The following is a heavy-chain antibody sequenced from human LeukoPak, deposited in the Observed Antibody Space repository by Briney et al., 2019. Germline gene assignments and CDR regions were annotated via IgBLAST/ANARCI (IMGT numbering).Heavy chain of an antibody. D-gene: IGHD6-13*01. CDR2: IYYSGST. CDR3: ARWGSSSPAGFDL. V-gene: IGHV4-59*07. Sequence: SDTLSLTCTASARSISSYYCSWLRQPPGQGLEWIGYIYYSGSTNYNPSLKSRVTISVDTSKNQFSLKLSSVTAADTAVYYCARWGSSSPAGFDLWGRGTLVTVSS. CDR1: ARSISSYY. J-gene: IGHJ2*01.